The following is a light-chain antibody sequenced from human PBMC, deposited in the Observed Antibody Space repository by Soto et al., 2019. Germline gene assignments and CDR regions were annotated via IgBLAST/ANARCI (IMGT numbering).Light chain of an antibody. CDR1: QSVSSY. CDR2: DAS. J-gene: IGKJ4*01. CDR3: QQLSNWPPLT. Sequence: EIVLTQSPATLSLSPGERATLSCRASQSVSSYLAWYQQKPGQAPRLLIYDASNRATGIPARFRGSGSGTDFTLTISSLEPEDYAVYYCQQLSNWPPLTFGGGTTVEIK. V-gene: IGKV3-11*01.